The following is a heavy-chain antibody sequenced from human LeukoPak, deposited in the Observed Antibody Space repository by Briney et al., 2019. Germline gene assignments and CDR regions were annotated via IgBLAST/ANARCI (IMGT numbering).Heavy chain of an antibody. Sequence: PGRSLRLSCAASGFTFSTSTMHWVRQAPGKGLEWVGRIKSKTDGGTTDYAAPVKGRFTISRDDSKNTLYLQMNSLKTEDTAVFYCTTESPQFDYWGQGTLVTVSS. V-gene: IGHV3-15*05. CDR2: IKSKTDGGTT. CDR3: TTESPQFDY. CDR1: GFTFSTST. J-gene: IGHJ4*02.